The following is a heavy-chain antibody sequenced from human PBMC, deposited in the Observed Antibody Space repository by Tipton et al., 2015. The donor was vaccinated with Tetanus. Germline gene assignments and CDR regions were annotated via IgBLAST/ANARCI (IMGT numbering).Heavy chain of an antibody. CDR2: IYSSGST. CDR3: GRVALFLFYGLDY. Sequence: TLSLTCTVSGGSISGHYWNWIRQPPGKGLEWIGFIYSSGSTNYNPSLKSRVTISVDTSKNQFSLKMSSMTAADTAVYYCGRVALFLFYGLDYWGQGTRVTVSS. V-gene: IGHV4-59*11. J-gene: IGHJ4*02. D-gene: IGHD2/OR15-2a*01. CDR1: GGSISGHY.